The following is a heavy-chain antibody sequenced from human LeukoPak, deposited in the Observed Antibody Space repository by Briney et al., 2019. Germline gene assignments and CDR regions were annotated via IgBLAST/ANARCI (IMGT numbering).Heavy chain of an antibody. Sequence: GGSLRLSCEASGFTFSSYCMHWVRQAPGKGLVWVSRINSDGSSTSYADSVKGRFTISRDNAKNTLYLQMNSLRAEDTAVYYCGRDDYGGNLDYWGQGTLVTVSS. CDR1: GFTFSSYC. D-gene: IGHD4-23*01. CDR3: GRDDYGGNLDY. J-gene: IGHJ4*02. V-gene: IGHV3-74*01. CDR2: INSDGSST.